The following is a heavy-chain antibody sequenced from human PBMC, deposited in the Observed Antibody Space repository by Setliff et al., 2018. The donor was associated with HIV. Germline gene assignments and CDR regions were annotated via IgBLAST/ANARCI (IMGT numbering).Heavy chain of an antibody. J-gene: IGHJ4*02. CDR3: VRYIGAAAGYIDH. Sequence: GESLKISCHLSGYNFVDFWIGWVRQMPGKGLEWVGFIYPGDSDSRYSPSFRGQVTISADKSTTTAYLDWASLKASDTAMYYCVRYIGAAAGYIDHWGQGTLVTVSS. D-gene: IGHD6-13*01. CDR2: IYPGDSDS. V-gene: IGHV5-51*01. CDR1: GYNFVDFW.